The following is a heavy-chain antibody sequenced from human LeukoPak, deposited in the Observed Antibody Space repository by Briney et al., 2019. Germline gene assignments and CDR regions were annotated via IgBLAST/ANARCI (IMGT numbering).Heavy chain of an antibody. D-gene: IGHD3-22*01. V-gene: IGHV3-53*01. CDR2: IYSGGST. Sequence: PGGSLRLSCAASGFTVSSNYMSWVRQAPGKGLEWVSLIYSGGSTYYADSVKGRFTISRDNSKNTLYLQMNSLRAEDTAVYFCARAILSYYYDSSGYYDYWGQGTLVTVSS. CDR1: GFTVSSNY. CDR3: ARAILSYYYDSSGYYDY. J-gene: IGHJ4*02.